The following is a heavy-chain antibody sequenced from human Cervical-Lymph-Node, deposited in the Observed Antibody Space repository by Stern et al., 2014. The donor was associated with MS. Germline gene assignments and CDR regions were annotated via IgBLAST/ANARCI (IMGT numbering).Heavy chain of an antibody. V-gene: IGHV1-46*03. J-gene: IGHJ4*02. CDR2: INPTDGST. D-gene: IGHD7-27*01. CDR3: ARWGLHKPLDY. CDR1: GYDFTNYY. Sequence: VQLVESGAEVKKPGASVKVSCKASGYDFTNYYIQWVRQAPGRGLEWMGMINPTDGSTDYAQRFQGRVTMTRDTSTSTGYMELSSLRSDDTAVYYCARWGLHKPLDYWGQGTLVTVSS.